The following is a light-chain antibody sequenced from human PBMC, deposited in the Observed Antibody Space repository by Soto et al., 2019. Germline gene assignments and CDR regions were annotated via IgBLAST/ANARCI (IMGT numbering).Light chain of an antibody. V-gene: IGKV3-20*01. J-gene: IGKJ1*01. CDR3: QQYGSPWWT. Sequence: DIVMTHSPGTLSLSPGERATLSCRASQIVSSSYLAWYQQKPGQAPRLLIYGASSRATGVPDRFSGSGSGTDFTLTISRLEPEDFAVYYCQQYGSPWWTFGQGTKVEIK. CDR1: QIVSSSY. CDR2: GAS.